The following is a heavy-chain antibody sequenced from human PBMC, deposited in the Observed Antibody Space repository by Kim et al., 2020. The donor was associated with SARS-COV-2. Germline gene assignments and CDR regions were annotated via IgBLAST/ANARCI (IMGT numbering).Heavy chain of an antibody. D-gene: IGHD2-15*01. Sequence: GGSLRLSCAASGFTFSSYWMSWVRQAPGKGLEWVANIKQDGSEKYYVDSVKGRFTISRDNAKNSLYLQMNSLRAEDTAVYYCARDSGGSPPPTPFDYWGQGTLVTVSS. V-gene: IGHV3-7*01. CDR3: ARDSGGSPPPTPFDY. J-gene: IGHJ4*02. CDR2: IKQDGSEK. CDR1: GFTFSSYW.